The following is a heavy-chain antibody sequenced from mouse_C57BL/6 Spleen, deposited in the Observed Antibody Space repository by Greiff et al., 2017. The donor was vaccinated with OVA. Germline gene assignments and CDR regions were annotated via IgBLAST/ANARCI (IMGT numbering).Heavy chain of an antibody. CDR2: IYPGDGDT. CDR1: GYAFSSSW. J-gene: IGHJ2*01. D-gene: IGHD2-1*01. CDR3: AIIYYGNYEGFDY. V-gene: IGHV1-82*01. Sequence: VQLQQSGPELVKPGASVKISCKASGYAFSSSWMNWVKQRPGKGLEWIGRIYPGDGDTNYNGKFKGKATLTADKSSSTAYMQLSSLTSEDSAVYFCAIIYYGNYEGFDYWGQGTTLTVAS.